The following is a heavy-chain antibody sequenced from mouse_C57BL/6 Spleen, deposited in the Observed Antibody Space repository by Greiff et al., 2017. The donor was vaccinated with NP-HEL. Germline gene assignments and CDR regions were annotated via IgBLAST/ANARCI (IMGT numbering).Heavy chain of an antibody. D-gene: IGHD1-1*01. Sequence: QVQLQQPGAELVKPGASVKMSCKASGYTFTSYWINWVKQRPGQGLEWIGDIYPGSGSTNYNEKFKSKATLTVDTSSSTAYMQLSSLTSEDSAVYYCARSDYYGSSYGFAYWGQGTLVTVSA. CDR2: IYPGSGST. CDR3: ARSDYYGSSYGFAY. J-gene: IGHJ3*01. CDR1: GYTFTSYW. V-gene: IGHV1-55*01.